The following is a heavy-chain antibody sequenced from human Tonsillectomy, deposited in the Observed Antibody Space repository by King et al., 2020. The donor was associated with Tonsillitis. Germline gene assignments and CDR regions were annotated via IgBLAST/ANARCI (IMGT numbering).Heavy chain of an antibody. CDR2: INPNSGGK. CDR3: ARGGIRGLYGWFDP. V-gene: IGHV1-2*02. D-gene: IGHD2-8*01. CDR1: GDTFTGYY. Sequence: VQLVQSGAEVKKPGASVKVSCKASGDTFTGYYMHWVRQAPGKGLEWMGGINPNSGGKNFAQKFQGRVTMTRATSISTAYMELSRLRSDDTAVYYCARGGIRGLYGWFDPWGQGTLVTVSS. J-gene: IGHJ5*02.